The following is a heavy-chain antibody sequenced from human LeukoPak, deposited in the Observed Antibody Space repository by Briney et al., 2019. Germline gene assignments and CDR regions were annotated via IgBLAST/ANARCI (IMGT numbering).Heavy chain of an antibody. CDR3: ARRATSGNYQMLHFDS. CDR2: VYDTGDT. Sequence: PSETLSLTCSVSGASISSHYWSWIRQPPGRGLESVGYVYDTGDTNYNPSLKSRVTMSLDTSKNQFSLTLSSVTAADTAIYYCARRATSGNYQMLHFDSWGQGILVTVSS. D-gene: IGHD1-7*01. J-gene: IGHJ4*02. V-gene: IGHV4-59*08. CDR1: GASISSHY.